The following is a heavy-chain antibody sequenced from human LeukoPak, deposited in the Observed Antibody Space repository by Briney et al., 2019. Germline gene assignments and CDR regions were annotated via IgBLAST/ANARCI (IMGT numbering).Heavy chain of an antibody. D-gene: IGHD3-10*01. CDR1: GYTFTSYY. V-gene: IGHV1-46*01. CDR2: INPSGGST. J-gene: IGHJ5*02. CDR3: ARVGEYYYGSGSSPRGWFDP. Sequence: ASVKVSCKASGYTFTSYYMHWVRQAPGQGLEWMGIINPSGGSTSYAQKFQDRVTMTRDMSTSTVYMELSSLRSEDTAVYYCARVGEYYYGSGSSPRGWFDPWGQGTLVTVSS.